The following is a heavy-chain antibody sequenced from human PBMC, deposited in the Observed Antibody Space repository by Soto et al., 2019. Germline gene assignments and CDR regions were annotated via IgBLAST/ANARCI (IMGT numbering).Heavy chain of an antibody. V-gene: IGHV1-2*04. CDR3: ARDSTPRPGLSSRSYYYMDV. CDR2: INPNSGGT. CDR1: GYTFTGYY. J-gene: IGHJ6*03. Sequence: ASVKVSCKASGYTFTGYYMHWVRQAPGQGLEWMGWINPNSGGTNYAQKFQGWVTMTRDTSISTAYMELSRLRSDDTAVYYCARDSTPRPGLSSRSYYYMDVWGKGTTVTVYS. D-gene: IGHD2-2*01.